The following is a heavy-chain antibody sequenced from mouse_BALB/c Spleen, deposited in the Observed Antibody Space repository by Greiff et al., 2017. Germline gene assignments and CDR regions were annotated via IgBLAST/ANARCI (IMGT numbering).Heavy chain of an antibody. CDR1: GFNIKDYY. Sequence: EVKLMESGAELVRSGASVKLSCTASGFNIKDYYMHWVKQRPEQGLEWIGWIDPENGDTEYAPKFQGKATMTADTSSNTAYLQLSSLTSEDTAVYYCSGTDFDYWGQGTTLTVSS. CDR3: SGTDFDY. CDR2: IDPENGDT. J-gene: IGHJ2*01. V-gene: IGHV14-4*02.